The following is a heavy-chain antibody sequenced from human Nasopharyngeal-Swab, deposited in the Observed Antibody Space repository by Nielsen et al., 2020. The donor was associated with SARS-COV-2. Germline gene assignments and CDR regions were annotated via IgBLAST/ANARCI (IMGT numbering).Heavy chain of an antibody. CDR1: GGSISSGDYY. J-gene: IGHJ6*03. CDR3: ARVYYYYYYMDV. Sequence: SETLSLTCTVSGGSISSGDYYWSWIRQPPGKGLEWIGYIYYSGSTYYNPSLKSRVTISVDTSKNQFPLKLSSVTAADTAVYYCARVYYYYYYMDVWGKGTTVTVSS. V-gene: IGHV4-30-4*01. CDR2: IYYSGST.